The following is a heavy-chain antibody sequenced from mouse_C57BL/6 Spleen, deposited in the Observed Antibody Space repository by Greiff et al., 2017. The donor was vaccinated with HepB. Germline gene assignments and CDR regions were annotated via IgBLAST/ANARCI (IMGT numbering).Heavy chain of an antibody. Sequence: VQLKESGPELVKPGASVKMSCKASGYTFTDYNMHWVKQSHGKSLEWIGYINPNNGGTSYNQKFKGKATLTVNKSSSTAYMELRSLTSEDSAVYYCARSALLLLYFDYWGQGTTLTVSS. CDR1: GYTFTDYN. V-gene: IGHV1-22*01. D-gene: IGHD1-1*01. J-gene: IGHJ2*01. CDR2: INPNNGGT. CDR3: ARSALLLLYFDY.